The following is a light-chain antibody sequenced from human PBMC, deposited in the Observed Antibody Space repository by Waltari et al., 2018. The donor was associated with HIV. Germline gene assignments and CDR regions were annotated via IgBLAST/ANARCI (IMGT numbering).Light chain of an antibody. V-gene: IGLV4-69*01. CDR1: SRHSSYA. CDR3: QTWGSGIQV. Sequence: QLVLTQSPSASASLGASVKLTRTLSSRHSSYAIAWHQQQPEKGPRYLMKRNSEGSHTKGDGIPDRFSGSSSGAERYLTISSLQSEDEADYSCQTWGSGIQVFGSGTKVTVL. CDR2: RNSEGSH. J-gene: IGLJ1*01.